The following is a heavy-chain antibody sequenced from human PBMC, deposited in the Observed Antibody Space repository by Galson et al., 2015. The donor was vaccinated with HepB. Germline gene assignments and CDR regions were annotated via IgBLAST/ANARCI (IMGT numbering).Heavy chain of an antibody. V-gene: IGHV3-30*18. CDR1: GLTFTNAW. Sequence: SLRLSCAASGLTFTNAWMSWVRQAPGKGLEWVAVISYDGSNKYYADSVKGRFTISRDNSKNTLYLQMNSLRAEGTAVYYCAKVTVQLWFGGDAFDIWGQGTMVTVSS. D-gene: IGHD3-10*01. CDR2: ISYDGSNK. CDR3: AKVTVQLWFGGDAFDI. J-gene: IGHJ3*02.